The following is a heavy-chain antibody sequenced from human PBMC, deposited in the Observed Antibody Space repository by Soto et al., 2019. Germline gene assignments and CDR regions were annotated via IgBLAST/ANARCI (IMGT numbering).Heavy chain of an antibody. J-gene: IGHJ6*03. V-gene: IGHV1-2*04. Sequence: ASVKVSCKASGYTFTGYYMHWVRQAPGQGLEWMGWINPNSGGTNYAQKFQGWVTMTRDTSISTAYMELSRLRSDDTAVYYCARDHSFKQGFYYYYMDVWGKGTTVTVSS. CDR3: ARDHSFKQGFYYYYMDV. CDR1: GYTFTGYY. CDR2: INPNSGGT.